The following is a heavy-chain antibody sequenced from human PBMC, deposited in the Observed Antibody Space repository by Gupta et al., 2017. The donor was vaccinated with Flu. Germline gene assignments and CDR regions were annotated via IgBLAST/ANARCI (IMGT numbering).Heavy chain of an antibody. V-gene: IGHV3-74*01. CDR3: ARGRAASSYYYFDY. D-gene: IGHD6-13*01. Sequence: EVQLVESGGGLVQPGWSLRLSCAASGFMFSDYWMHWVRQAPGKGLVWVSRISGDDGSSASYADSVKGRFTISRDNAKNTLYLQMNSLRAEDTAIYYCARGRAASSYYYFDYWGQGTLGPVSS. CDR2: ISGDDGSSA. CDR1: GFMFSDYW. J-gene: IGHJ4*02.